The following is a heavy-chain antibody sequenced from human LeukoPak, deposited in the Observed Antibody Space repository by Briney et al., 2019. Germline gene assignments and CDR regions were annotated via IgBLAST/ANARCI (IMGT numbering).Heavy chain of an antibody. Sequence: SETLSLTCAVYGGSFSGYYWSWIRQPPGKGLEWIGEINDSGSTNYNPSLKSRVTISVDTSKNQFSLKLSSVTAADTAVYYCARGPSIGYCSGGRCYGFYYYGMDVWGKGTTVTVSS. CDR1: GGSFSGYY. CDR2: INDSGST. V-gene: IGHV4-34*01. D-gene: IGHD2-15*01. CDR3: ARGPSIGYCSGGRCYGFYYYGMDV. J-gene: IGHJ6*04.